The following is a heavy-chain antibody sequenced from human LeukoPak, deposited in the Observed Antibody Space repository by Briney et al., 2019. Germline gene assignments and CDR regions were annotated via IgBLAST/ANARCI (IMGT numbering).Heavy chain of an antibody. J-gene: IGHJ4*02. CDR2: ISSSSSYI. D-gene: IGHD5-18*01. V-gene: IGHV3-21*01. Sequence: GGSLRLSCAASGFTFSSNSRNWVRQAPGKGLEWVSSISSSSSYIYYADSVKGRFTISRDNAKNSLYLQMNSLRAEDTAVYYCARREVTREIDYWGQGTLVTVSS. CDR1: GFTFSSNS. CDR3: ARREVTREIDY.